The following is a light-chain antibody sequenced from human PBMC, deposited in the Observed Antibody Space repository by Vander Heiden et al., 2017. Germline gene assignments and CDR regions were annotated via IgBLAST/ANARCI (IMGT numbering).Light chain of an antibody. CDR2: QDT. Sequence: SSELTQPPSVSVSPGQTASITCSGDNLGDKYACWYQQKAGQSPVVVIYQDTKRPSGIPERFSGSNSGSTATLTISGTQAMDEADYYCQAWDSSNVVFGGGTKLTVL. CDR3: QAWDSSNVV. J-gene: IGLJ2*01. V-gene: IGLV3-1*01. CDR1: NLGDKY.